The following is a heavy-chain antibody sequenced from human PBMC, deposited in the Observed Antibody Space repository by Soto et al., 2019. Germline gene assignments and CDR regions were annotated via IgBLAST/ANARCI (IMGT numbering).Heavy chain of an antibody. CDR1: GFTFSDYY. Sequence: GGSLRLSCAASGFTFSDYYMSWIRQAPGKGLEWVSYISSSSSYTNYADSVKGRFTISRDNAKNSLYLQMNSLRAEDTAVYYCARVYSIYDSSGYPHWGQGTLVTVSS. J-gene: IGHJ4*02. D-gene: IGHD3-22*01. CDR3: ARVYSIYDSSGYPH. CDR2: ISSSSSYT. V-gene: IGHV3-11*05.